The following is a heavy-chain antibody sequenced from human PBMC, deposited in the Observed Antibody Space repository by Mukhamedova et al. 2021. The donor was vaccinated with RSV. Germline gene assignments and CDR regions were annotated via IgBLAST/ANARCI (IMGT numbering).Heavy chain of an antibody. CDR3: ARGRWIQLWYKFDY. J-gene: IGHJ4*02. D-gene: IGHD5-18*01. Sequence: SGSTNYNPSLKSRVTISVDTSKNQFSLKLSSVTAADTAVYYCARGRWIQLWYKFDYWGQGTLVTVSS. CDR2: SGST. V-gene: IGHV4-34*01.